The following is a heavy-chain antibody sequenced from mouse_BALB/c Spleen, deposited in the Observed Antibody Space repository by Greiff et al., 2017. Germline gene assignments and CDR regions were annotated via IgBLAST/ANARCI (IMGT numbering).Heavy chain of an antibody. J-gene: IGHJ1*01. CDR3: SRSYYVSSSGYFDV. D-gene: IGHD1-1*01. Sequence: VQLKQSGPELVKPGASVKIPCKASGYTFTDYNMDWVKQSHGKSLEWIGDINPNNGGTIYNQKFKGKATLTVDKSSSTAYMELRSLTSEDTAVYYCSRSYYVSSSGYFDVWGAGTTVTVSS. CDR1: GYTFTDYN. V-gene: IGHV1-18*01. CDR2: INPNNGGT.